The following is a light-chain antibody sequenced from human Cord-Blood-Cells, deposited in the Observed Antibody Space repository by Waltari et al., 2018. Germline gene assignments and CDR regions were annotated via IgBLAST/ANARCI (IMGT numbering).Light chain of an antibody. Sequence: IQMTQSPSSLSASVGNRVPITYQSSQDIINYLNWYQQKPGKAPKLLIYDASNLETGGPSRFSGSRSGTDFSFTISSLQPEDIATYYCQQYDNRPPYTFGQGTKLEIK. CDR1: QDIINY. V-gene: IGKV1-33*01. CDR2: DAS. J-gene: IGKJ2*01. CDR3: QQYDNRPPYT.